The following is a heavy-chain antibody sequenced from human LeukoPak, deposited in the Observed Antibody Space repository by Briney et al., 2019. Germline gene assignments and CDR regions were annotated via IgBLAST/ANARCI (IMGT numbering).Heavy chain of an antibody. D-gene: IGHD3-22*01. CDR1: GYTFSDYY. Sequence: ASVKVSCKTSGYTFSDYYIHWIRQAPGQGLEWVGWINPNSGDTDYAQKFQGRVTMTRDTSTSTVYMELSSLRSEDTAVYYCARMTYYYDSSGQGGFDYWGQGTLVTVSS. CDR3: ARMTYYYDSSGQGGFDY. V-gene: IGHV1-2*02. CDR2: INPNSGDT. J-gene: IGHJ4*02.